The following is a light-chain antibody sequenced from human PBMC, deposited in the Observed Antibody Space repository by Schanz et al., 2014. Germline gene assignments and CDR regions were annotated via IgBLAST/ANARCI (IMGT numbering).Light chain of an antibody. CDR1: SSDVGSYKL. CDR3: SAYSGSPYIGV. CDR2: EGS. V-gene: IGLV2-14*02. Sequence: SALTQPASVSGSPGQSITISCTGTSSDVGSYKLVSWYQQHPGKAPKLMIYEGSKRPSGVPDRFSGSKSGNTASLTVSGLQADDEADYYCSAYSGSPYIGVFGGGTKVPVL. J-gene: IGLJ3*02.